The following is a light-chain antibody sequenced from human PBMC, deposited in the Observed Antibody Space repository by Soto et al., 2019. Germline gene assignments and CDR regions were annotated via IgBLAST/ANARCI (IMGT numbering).Light chain of an antibody. CDR1: TGAVTSGYY. J-gene: IGLJ3*02. CDR3: LLYYGGAGV. V-gene: IGLV7-43*01. CDR2: STS. Sequence: QAVVTQEPSLTVSPGGTVTLTCASSTGAVTSGYYPNWFQQKPGQAPRALIYSTSNTHSWTPARFSGSLLGGKAALTLSGVQPEDEAEYYCLLYYGGAGVFGGGTKLTVL.